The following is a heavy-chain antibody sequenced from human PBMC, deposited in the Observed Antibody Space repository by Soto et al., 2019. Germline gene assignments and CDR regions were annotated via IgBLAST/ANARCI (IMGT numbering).Heavy chain of an antibody. J-gene: IGHJ4*02. D-gene: IGHD5-12*01. V-gene: IGHV4-30-4*01. CDR3: SSLPDGYTSGLDY. CDR1: GASISSGDYY. CDR2: IYYTGNT. Sequence: QVQLQESGPGLVKPSQTLSLSCTVSGASISSGDYYWSWIRQPPGKGLEWIGYIYYTGNTVFNPSIQSRVSISVDTSKNQFSLKLNPVTAADTAVYYCSSLPDGYTSGLDYWGQGTLVTVSS.